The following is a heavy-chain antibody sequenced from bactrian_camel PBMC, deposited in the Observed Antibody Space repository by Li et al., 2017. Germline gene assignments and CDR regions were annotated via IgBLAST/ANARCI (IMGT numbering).Heavy chain of an antibody. CDR2: ICHGNAVT. CDR1: IVMSSPYI. Sequence: QLVESGGGLVQPGGSLRLSCAASIVMSSPYIMGYFRQAPGKEREGLAIICHGNAVTYYADSVKGRFNISRDNAKNTVYLQLNSLKTEDTAMYFCASEEYAYWGLGTQVTVS. J-gene: IGHJ4*01. D-gene: IGHD1*01. V-gene: IGHV3S31*01. CDR3: ASEEYAY.